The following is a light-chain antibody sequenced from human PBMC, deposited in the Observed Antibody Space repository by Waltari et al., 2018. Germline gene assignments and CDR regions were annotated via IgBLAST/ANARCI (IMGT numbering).Light chain of an antibody. CDR1: QTILFNHMYY. CDR2: WAS. J-gene: IGKJ4*01. CDR3: QQYYSRVLT. V-gene: IGKV4-1*01. Sequence: DIVMTQSPDSLALSLGERATINCQSSQTILFNHMYYLAWHQQKSGQPPKLLIYWASTRESGVPDRFSGSGSGTDFNLTISSLQAEDVAVYYCQQYYSRVLTFGGGTKVEIK.